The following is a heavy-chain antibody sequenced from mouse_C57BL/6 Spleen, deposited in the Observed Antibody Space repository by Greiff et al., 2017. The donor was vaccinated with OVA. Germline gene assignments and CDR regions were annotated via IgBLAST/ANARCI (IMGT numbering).Heavy chain of an antibody. D-gene: IGHD4-1*01. V-gene: IGHV5-17*01. CDR3: ARQNWDDYLDY. J-gene: IGHJ2*01. Sequence: EVKLVESGGGLVKPGGSLKLSCAASGFTFSDYGMHWVRQAPEKGLEWVAYISSGSSTIYYADTVKGRFSISRDNAKNTLFLQMTSLRSEDTDMDYCARQNWDDYLDYWGQGTTLTVSS. CDR1: GFTFSDYG. CDR2: ISSGSSTI.